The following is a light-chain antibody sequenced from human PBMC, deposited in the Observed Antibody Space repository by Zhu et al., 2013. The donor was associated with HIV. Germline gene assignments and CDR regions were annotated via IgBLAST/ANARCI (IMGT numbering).Light chain of an antibody. Sequence: DIRLTQSATFLYASVGDTVTITCRASQVINNFLAWYQQKSGAAPTLLIYAASKLQVGVPPRFSGSASGTDFTLTITNLQPQDFAMYFCQQLYSSPLTFGG. CDR1: QVINNF. CDR2: AAS. CDR3: QQLYSSPLT. V-gene: IGKV1-9*01. J-gene: IGKJ4*01.